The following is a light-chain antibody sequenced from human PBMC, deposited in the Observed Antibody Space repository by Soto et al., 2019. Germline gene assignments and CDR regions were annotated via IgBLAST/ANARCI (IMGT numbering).Light chain of an antibody. J-gene: IGKJ2*01. CDR1: ESVSITY. Sequence: EIVLTQSPGTLPLYPGESATLSCRASESVSITYLAWYQQKPGQAPRLLIYGGFNRATGIPDRFSGSGSGTDFTLTINRLEPEDFAVYFCQCQQYGVSPVYAFGQGTKVDIK. CDR2: GGF. V-gene: IGKV3-20*01. CDR3: QQYGVSPVYA.